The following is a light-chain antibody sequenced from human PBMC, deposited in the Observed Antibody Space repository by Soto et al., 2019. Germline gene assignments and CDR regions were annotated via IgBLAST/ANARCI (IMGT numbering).Light chain of an antibody. J-gene: IGKJ4*01. CDR3: QQYNKLPSLT. V-gene: IGKV3-15*01. Sequence: EIVLTQSPATLSASPGERATLSCGASQSVGSNLAWYQQRPGQAPRLLIYGASTRATGIPARFSGSGSGTEFTLTINSLQSEDFALYYCQQYNKLPSLTFGGGTKVEIK. CDR2: GAS. CDR1: QSVGSN.